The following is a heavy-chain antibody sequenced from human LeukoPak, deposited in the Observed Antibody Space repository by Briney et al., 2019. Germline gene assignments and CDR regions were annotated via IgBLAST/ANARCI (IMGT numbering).Heavy chain of an antibody. Sequence: GASVKVSCKASGGTFSNYAITWVRQAPGQGLEWMGGIIPIFRTANYAQKFQGRVTITADESTSTAYMELSSLRSEDTAVYYCARWAAEDFSGYAIRDNWFDPWGQGTLVTVSS. CDR2: IIPIFRTA. J-gene: IGHJ5*02. V-gene: IGHV1-69*13. CDR1: GGTFSNYA. D-gene: IGHD5-12*01. CDR3: ARWAAEDFSGYAIRDNWFDP.